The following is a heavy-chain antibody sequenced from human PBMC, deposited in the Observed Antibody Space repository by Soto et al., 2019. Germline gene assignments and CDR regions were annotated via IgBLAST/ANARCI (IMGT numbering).Heavy chain of an antibody. D-gene: IGHD3-16*01. CDR2: INTYNGNT. V-gene: IGHV1-18*01. CDR3: AMVDVYVTPSPQDV. Sequence: QVQLVQSRAEVKNPGASVKVSCKASGYSFTRYGIAWARQAPGQGLEWMGWINTYNGNTNYAQNLQGRVTLTTDTSTSTGDMELTSLRYNDTAIYYCAMVDVYVTPSPQDVWGQGTTVIVSS. J-gene: IGHJ6*02. CDR1: GYSFTRYG.